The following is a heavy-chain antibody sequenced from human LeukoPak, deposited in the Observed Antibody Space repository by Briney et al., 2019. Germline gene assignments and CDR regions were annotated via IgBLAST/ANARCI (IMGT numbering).Heavy chain of an antibody. D-gene: IGHD3-22*01. J-gene: IGHJ4*02. CDR1: GYTLTELS. CDR3: ARENYYDGSGSPSASAPVDH. V-gene: IGHV1-24*01. Sequence: ASVMVSCKVSGYTLTELSMHWVRQAPGKGLEWMGGFDPEDGETIYAQKFQGRVTMTEDTSTDTAYMELSSLRSEDTAVYYCARENYYDGSGSPSASAPVDHWGQGTLVTVSS. CDR2: FDPEDGET.